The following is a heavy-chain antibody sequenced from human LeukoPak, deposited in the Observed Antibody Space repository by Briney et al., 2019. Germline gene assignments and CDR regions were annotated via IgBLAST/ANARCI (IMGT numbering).Heavy chain of an antibody. CDR1: GGSFSGYY. J-gene: IGHJ4*02. Sequence: SETLSLTCAVYGGSFSGYYWSWIRQPPGKGLEWIGEINHSGSTNYNPSLKSRVTISVDTSKNQFSLKLSSVTAADTAVYYCARFYYYDSSGYYLDYWGQGTLVTVSS. V-gene: IGHV4-34*01. D-gene: IGHD3-22*01. CDR2: INHSGST. CDR3: ARFYYYDSSGYYLDY.